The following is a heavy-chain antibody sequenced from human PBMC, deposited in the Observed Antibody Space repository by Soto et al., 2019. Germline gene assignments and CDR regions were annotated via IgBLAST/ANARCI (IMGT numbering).Heavy chain of an antibody. CDR3: ARHVIHYDILTGPNNSFDP. Sequence: SETQSLSCAVYGGSFSGFYWSWIRQPPGKGLEWIGEINHSGSTNYNPSLKSRVTISVDTSKNQFSLKLSSVTAADTAVYYCARHVIHYDILTGPNNSFDPWCQGTLVT. CDR1: GGSFSGFY. CDR2: INHSGST. J-gene: IGHJ5*02. V-gene: IGHV4-34*01. D-gene: IGHD3-9*01.